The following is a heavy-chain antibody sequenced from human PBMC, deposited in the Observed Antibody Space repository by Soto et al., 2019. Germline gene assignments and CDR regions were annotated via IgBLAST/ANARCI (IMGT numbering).Heavy chain of an antibody. J-gene: IGHJ6*04. CDR1: GGTFSSYA. CDR3: ARVAFTNGIREHYYYVLEA. Sequence: SVKVSCKASGGTFSSYAISWVRQTPGQGLEWMGGIIPIFGTANYAQKFQGRVTIKEDESTSTAYMELSSLRSEETAVYYCARVAFTNGIREHYYYVLEAWG. V-gene: IGHV1-69*13. CDR2: IIPIFGTA. D-gene: IGHD2-8*01.